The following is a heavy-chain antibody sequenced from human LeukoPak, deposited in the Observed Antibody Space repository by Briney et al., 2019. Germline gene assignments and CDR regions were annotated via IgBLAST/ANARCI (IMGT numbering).Heavy chain of an antibody. CDR1: GFTFSSYS. D-gene: IGHD6-19*01. Sequence: GGSLRLSCAASGFTFSSYSMNWVRQAPGKGLEWVSSISSSSSYIYYADLVKGRFTISRDNAKNSLYLQMNSLRAEDTAVYYCAREPQSLSSGWDYWGQGTLVTVSS. V-gene: IGHV3-21*01. CDR3: AREPQSLSSGWDY. J-gene: IGHJ4*02. CDR2: ISSSSSYI.